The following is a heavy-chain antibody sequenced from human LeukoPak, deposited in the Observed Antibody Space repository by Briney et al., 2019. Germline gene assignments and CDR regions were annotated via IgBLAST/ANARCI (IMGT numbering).Heavy chain of an antibody. D-gene: IGHD5-12*01. CDR2: ISGSGGST. CDR1: GFTFSSYA. CDR3: AKAFYDGRDGYNLRFFDY. J-gene: IGHJ4*02. V-gene: IGHV3-23*01. Sequence: GGSLRLSCAASGFTFSSYAMSWVRQAPGKGLEWVSFISGSGGSTYYADSVKGRFTISRDNSKNTLYLQVNGLRAEDTAVYYCAKAFYDGRDGYNLRFFDYWGQGTLVTVSS.